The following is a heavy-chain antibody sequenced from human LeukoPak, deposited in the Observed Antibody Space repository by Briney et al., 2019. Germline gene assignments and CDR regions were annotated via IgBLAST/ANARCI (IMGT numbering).Heavy chain of an antibody. D-gene: IGHD6-6*01. Sequence: GGSLRLPCAASGFTVSSSYMYWVRQAPGKGLEWVSFFYRGDSTYYAESVRGRFTISRDNSKNTLYLQMSSLRAEDTAMYYCAKGSSSSRPYYFDYWGQGTLVTVSS. V-gene: IGHV3-53*01. CDR3: AKGSSSSRPYYFDY. J-gene: IGHJ4*02. CDR1: GFTVSSSY. CDR2: FYRGDST.